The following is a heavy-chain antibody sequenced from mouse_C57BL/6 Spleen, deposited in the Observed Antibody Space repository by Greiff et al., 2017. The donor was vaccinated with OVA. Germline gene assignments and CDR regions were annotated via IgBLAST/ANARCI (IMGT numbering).Heavy chain of an antibody. Sequence: QVQLQQSGPELVKPGASVKISCKASGYAFSSSWMNWVKQRPGKGLEWIGRIYPGDGDTNYNGKFKGKATLTADKSSSTAYMQLSSLTSEDSAVYFCARAPDSSGPAMDYWGQGTSGTVSS. J-gene: IGHJ4*01. D-gene: IGHD3-2*02. CDR1: GYAFSSSW. CDR2: IYPGDGDT. V-gene: IGHV1-82*01. CDR3: ARAPDSSGPAMDY.